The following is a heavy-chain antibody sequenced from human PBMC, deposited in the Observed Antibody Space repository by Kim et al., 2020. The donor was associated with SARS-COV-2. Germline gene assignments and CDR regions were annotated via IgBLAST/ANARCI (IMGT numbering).Heavy chain of an antibody. Sequence: SVKVSCKASGGTFSSYAISWVRQAPGQGLEWMGGIIPIFGTANYAQKFQGRVTITADESTSTAYMELSSLRSEDTAVYYCARTSEGLERGAFDIWGQGTMVTVSS. CDR2: IIPIFGTA. CDR3: ARTSEGLERGAFDI. D-gene: IGHD1-1*01. V-gene: IGHV1-69*13. J-gene: IGHJ3*02. CDR1: GGTFSSYA.